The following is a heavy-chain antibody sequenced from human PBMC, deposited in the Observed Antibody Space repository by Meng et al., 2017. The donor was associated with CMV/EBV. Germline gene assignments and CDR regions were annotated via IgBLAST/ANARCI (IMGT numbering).Heavy chain of an antibody. CDR1: GFTFSSYW. D-gene: IGHD3-3*01. J-gene: IGHJ6*02. V-gene: IGHV3-74*01. CDR3: ARDLPYDFWSGYYRYYYYGMDV. CDR2: INSDGSST. Sequence: GGSLRLSCAASGFTFSSYWMHWVRQAPGKGLVWVSRINSDGSSTSYADSVKGRFTISRDNAKNTLYLQMNSPRAEDTAVYYCARDLPYDFWSGYYRYYYYGMDVWGQGTTVTVSS.